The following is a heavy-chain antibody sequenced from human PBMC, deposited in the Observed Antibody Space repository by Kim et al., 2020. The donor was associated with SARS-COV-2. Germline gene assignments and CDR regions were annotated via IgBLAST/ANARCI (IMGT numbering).Heavy chain of an antibody. CDR3: ARGGIAAAQTDY. J-gene: IGHJ4*02. CDR2: INHSGST. CDR1: GGSFSGYY. V-gene: IGHV4-34*01. Sequence: SETLSLTCAVYGGSFSGYYWSWIRQPPGKGLEWIGEINHSGSTNYNPSLKSRVIISVDTSKSQFSLKLSSVTAADTAVYYCARGGIAAAQTDYWGQGTLVTVSS. D-gene: IGHD6-13*01.